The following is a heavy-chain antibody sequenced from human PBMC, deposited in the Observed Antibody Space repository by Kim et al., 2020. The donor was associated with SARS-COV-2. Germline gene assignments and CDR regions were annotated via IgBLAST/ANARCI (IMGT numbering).Heavy chain of an antibody. Sequence: GGSLRLSCAASGFTFDDYAMHWVQQAPGKGLEWVSGISWNSGSIGYADSVKGRFTISRDNAKNSLYLQMNSLRAEDTALYYCAKDIFYYGSGSYLDYWG. D-gene: IGHD3-10*01. V-gene: IGHV3-9*01. CDR1: GFTFDDYA. J-gene: IGHJ4*01. CDR3: AKDIFYYGSGSYLDY. CDR2: ISWNSGSI.